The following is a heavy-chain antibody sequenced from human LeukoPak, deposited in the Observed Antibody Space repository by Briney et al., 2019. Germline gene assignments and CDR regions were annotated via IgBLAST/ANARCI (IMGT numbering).Heavy chain of an antibody. CDR3: ARHRVAGTSNWFDP. V-gene: IGHV4-38-2*01. J-gene: IGHJ5*02. CDR2: IYHSGST. D-gene: IGHD6-19*01. Sequence: SETLSLTCAVSGYSISSGYYWGWIRPPPGKGLEWIGSIYHSGSTYYNPSLKSRFTISVDTSKNQFSLKLSSVTAADTAVYYCARHRVAGTSNWFDPWGQGTLVTVSS. CDR1: GYSISSGYY.